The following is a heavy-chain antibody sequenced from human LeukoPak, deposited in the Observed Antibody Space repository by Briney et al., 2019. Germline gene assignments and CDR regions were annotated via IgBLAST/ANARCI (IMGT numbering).Heavy chain of an antibody. CDR1: GFTFTYAW. V-gene: IGHV3-15*01. J-gene: IGHJ5*02. CDR3: SKGIVGGSTDWLDP. D-gene: IGHD1-26*01. Sequence: PGGSLRLSCAASGFTFTYAWMSWVRQAPGMGLEWVGRIKSKSDGETTEYAAPVRGRFTISRDDSKDTLYLHMNNLNSEDTAVYYCSKGIVGGSTDWLDPWGQGTLVTVSS. CDR2: IKSKSDGETT.